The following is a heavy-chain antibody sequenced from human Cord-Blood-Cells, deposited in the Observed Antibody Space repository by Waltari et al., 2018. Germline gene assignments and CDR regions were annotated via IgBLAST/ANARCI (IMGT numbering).Heavy chain of an antibody. CDR2: INPNSGGR. J-gene: IGHJ3*02. V-gene: IGHV1-2*04. CDR3: ARSTGDAFDI. Sequence: QVQLVQSGAEVKKPGASLKVSCKATGNTFTGYYMHWVRQALGQGLEWMGWINPNSGGRNYAQKFQGWVTMTRDTSISTAYMELSRLRSDDTAVYYCARSTGDAFDIWGQGTMVTVSS. CDR1: GNTFTGYY. D-gene: IGHD2-8*02.